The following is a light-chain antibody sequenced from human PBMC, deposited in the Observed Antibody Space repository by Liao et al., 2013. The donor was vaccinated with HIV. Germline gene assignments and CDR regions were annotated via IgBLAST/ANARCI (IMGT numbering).Light chain of an antibody. CDR2: YDS. CDR1: NIGTKT. J-gene: IGLJ1*01. V-gene: IGLV3-21*01. Sequence: SYELTQPPSVSVAPGQTARITCGGNNIGTKTVNWYQQRPGQAPVLLIYYDSDRPSGIPERFSGSNSGNTATLTISRVEPGDEADYYCQLWDSSSDHPYVFGTGTQVTVL. CDR3: QLWDSSSDHPYV.